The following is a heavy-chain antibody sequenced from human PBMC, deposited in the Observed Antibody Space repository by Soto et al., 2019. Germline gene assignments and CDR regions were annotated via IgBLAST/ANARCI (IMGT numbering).Heavy chain of an antibody. CDR1: GGTFSSYA. Sequence: SVKVACKASGGTFSSYAISWVRQAPGQGLEWMGGIIPIFGKANYAQKFQGRVTITADKSTSTAYMELSSLRSEDTAVYYCARALVSGSYNYYYYYGMDVWG. D-gene: IGHD1-26*01. V-gene: IGHV1-69*06. J-gene: IGHJ6*02. CDR2: IIPIFGKA. CDR3: ARALVSGSYNYYYYYGMDV.